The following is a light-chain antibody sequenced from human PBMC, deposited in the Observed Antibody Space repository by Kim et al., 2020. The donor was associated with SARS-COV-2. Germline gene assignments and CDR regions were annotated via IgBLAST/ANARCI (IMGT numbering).Light chain of an antibody. CDR2: DAS. Sequence: LSPGERATLSCRASQSVTTYLAWYQQKPGQAPRLLIYDASNRATGIPARFSGSGSGTDFTLTISSLESEDFAVYYCQQRSNWPLTFGGGTKVDIK. V-gene: IGKV3-11*01. J-gene: IGKJ4*01. CDR3: QQRSNWPLT. CDR1: QSVTTY.